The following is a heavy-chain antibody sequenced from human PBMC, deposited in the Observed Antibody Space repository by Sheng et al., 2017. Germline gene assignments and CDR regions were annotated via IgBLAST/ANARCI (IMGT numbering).Heavy chain of an antibody. J-gene: IGHJ4*02. D-gene: IGHD5-18*01. V-gene: IGHV3-48*03. CDR3: ASTHGYTYGYQLDS. CDR1: GFTFSNDE. Sequence: VQLVESGGGLTQPGGSLRLSCAASGFTFSNDEMNWVRQAPGKGLEWVSYISSSGSTIHYADSVKGRFTISRDNAKNSLYLQMNSLRAEDTAVYYCASTHGYTYGYQLDSWGQGTLVTVSS. CDR2: ISSSGSTI.